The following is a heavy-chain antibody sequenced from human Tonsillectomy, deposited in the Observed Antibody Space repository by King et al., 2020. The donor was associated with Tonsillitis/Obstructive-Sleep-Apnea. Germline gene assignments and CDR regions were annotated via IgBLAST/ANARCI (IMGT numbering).Heavy chain of an antibody. D-gene: IGHD2-2*01. Sequence: VQLVESGSELKKPGASVKVSCNASGYTFTSYAMDLVRQAPGQGLEWMGGVNTNTGNPTDPQGFTPRFFFSLDTSVRTAYPQISSLKAEDTAVYYCAREEDYCSRTTCQGWFDPWGQGTLVTVSS. CDR3: AREEDYCSRTTCQGWFDP. J-gene: IGHJ5*02. CDR2: VNTNTGNP. CDR1: GYTFTSYA. V-gene: IGHV7-4-1*02.